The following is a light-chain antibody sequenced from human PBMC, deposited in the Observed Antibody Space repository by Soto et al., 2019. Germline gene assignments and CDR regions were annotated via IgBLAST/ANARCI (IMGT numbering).Light chain of an antibody. CDR3: QSYDSSLSGSRV. V-gene: IGLV1-40*01. J-gene: IGLJ3*02. Sequence: QSVLTQPPSVSGAPGQRVTISCTGSSSNIGAGYDVHWYQRLPGTAPKLLIYGNSNRPSGVPDRFSGSKSGTSASLAITGLQAEDEADHYCQSYDSSLSGSRVFGGGTKLTFL. CDR2: GNS. CDR1: SSNIGAGYD.